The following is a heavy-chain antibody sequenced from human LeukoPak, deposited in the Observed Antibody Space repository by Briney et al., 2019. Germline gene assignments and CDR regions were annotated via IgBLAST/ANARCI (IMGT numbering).Heavy chain of an antibody. CDR3: ARSEWFGELVYYFDY. J-gene: IGHJ4*02. CDR2: IYYSGST. V-gene: IGHV4-61*01. CDR1: VGSVSSGSYY. D-gene: IGHD3-10*01. Sequence: PSETLSLTCTVSVGSVSSGSYYWSWIRQPPGKGLERIWHIYYSGSTKYNPSLKSRVTISVDTSKNQFSLKLSSVTAADTAVYYCARSEWFGELVYYFDYWGQGTLVTVSS.